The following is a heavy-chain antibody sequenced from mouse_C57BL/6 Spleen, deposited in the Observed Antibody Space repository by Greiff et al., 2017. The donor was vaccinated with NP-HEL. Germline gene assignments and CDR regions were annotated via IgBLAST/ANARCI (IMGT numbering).Heavy chain of an antibody. V-gene: IGHV5-12*01. Sequence: EVKLVESGGGLVQPGGSLKLSCAASGFTFSDYYMYWVRQTPEKRLEWVAYISNGGGSTYYPDTVKGRFTISRDNAKNTLYLQMSRLKSEDTAMYYCAREAGTGVFDYWGQGTTLTVSS. CDR3: AREAGTGVFDY. J-gene: IGHJ2*01. CDR1: GFTFSDYY. D-gene: IGHD4-1*01. CDR2: ISNGGGST.